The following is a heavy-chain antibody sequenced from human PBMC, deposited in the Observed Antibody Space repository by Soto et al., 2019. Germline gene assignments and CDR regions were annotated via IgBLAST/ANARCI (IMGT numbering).Heavy chain of an antibody. J-gene: IGHJ4*02. CDR2: LSYKGSF. Sequence: PSETLSLTCTVSGDSITSYFTNWFRQPPGKGLEWIGHLSYKGSFHYSPSLGGRATFSVDASKNQFSLKLKSVTAADTAVYYCVRGDADVWEVRHWGQGILVTVSS. V-gene: IGHV4-59*01. CDR1: GDSITSYF. CDR3: VRGDADVWEVRH. D-gene: IGHD1-26*01.